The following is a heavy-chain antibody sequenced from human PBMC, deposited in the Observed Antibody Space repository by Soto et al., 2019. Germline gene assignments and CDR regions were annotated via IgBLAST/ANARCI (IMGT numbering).Heavy chain of an antibody. CDR2: IYYSGST. V-gene: IGHV4-39*01. Sequence: QLQLQESGPGLVKPSETLSLTCTVSGGSISSSSYYWGWIRQPPGKGLEWIGSIYYSGSTYYNPSFKSRVTISVDTSKNQFSLKLSSVTAADTAVYYCASSMTTVTDRDAFDIWGQGTMVTVSS. J-gene: IGHJ3*02. CDR1: GGSISSSSYY. CDR3: ASSMTTVTDRDAFDI. D-gene: IGHD4-17*01.